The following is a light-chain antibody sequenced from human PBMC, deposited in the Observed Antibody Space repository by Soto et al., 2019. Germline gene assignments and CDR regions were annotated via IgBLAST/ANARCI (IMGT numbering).Light chain of an antibody. CDR1: SSDVGTYSL. CDR2: AGS. V-gene: IGLV2-23*01. CDR3: CSYAGTTNFVL. Sequence: QSALTQPASVSGSPGQSIIISCTGASSDVGTYSLVSWHQQHPGKAPKLIIYAGSGRPSGVSNRFSGSTSDNTASLTISGLQAEDEADYFCCSYAGTTNFVLFGGGTKLTVL. J-gene: IGLJ3*02.